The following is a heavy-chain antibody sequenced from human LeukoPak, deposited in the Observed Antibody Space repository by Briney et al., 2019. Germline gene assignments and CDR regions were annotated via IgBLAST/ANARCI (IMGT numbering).Heavy chain of an antibody. D-gene: IGHD1-26*01. V-gene: IGHV4-34*01. CDR2: INHSGST. CDR3: ARKRPMRELLRSYYFDY. CDR1: GGSFSNYY. J-gene: IGHJ4*02. Sequence: PSETLSLTCAVYGGSFSNYYWSWIRQPPGKGLEWIGEINHSGSTNYNPSHKSRVTISVDTSKNQFSLKLSSVTAADTAVYYCARKRPMRELLRSYYFDYWGQGTLVTVSS.